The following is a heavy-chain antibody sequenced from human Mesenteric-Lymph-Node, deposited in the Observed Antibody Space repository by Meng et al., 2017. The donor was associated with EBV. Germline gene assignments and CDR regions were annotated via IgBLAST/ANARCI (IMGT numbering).Heavy chain of an antibody. D-gene: IGHD3-10*01. V-gene: IGHV3-74*01. CDR2: INSGATTI. J-gene: IGHJ2*01. CDR3: VRLRGWYFDL. Sequence: GQLVESGGGLVQPGGSLRLSCAAFGFTFSSHWMHGVRQGPGKGLVWVARINSGATTINYADSVQGRFTISRDNAKNTLYLQMNSRRAEDTAVYYCVRLRGWYFDLWGRGTLVTVSS. CDR1: GFTFSSHW.